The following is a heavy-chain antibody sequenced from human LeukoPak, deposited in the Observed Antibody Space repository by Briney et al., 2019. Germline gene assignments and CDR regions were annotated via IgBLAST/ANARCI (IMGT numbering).Heavy chain of an antibody. Sequence: AASVKVSCKASGGTFSSYAISWVRQAPGQGLEWMGGIIPIFGTANYAQKFQGRVTITTDEPTSTAYMELSSLRSEDTAVYYCASLSGYSNYGGGDWFDPWGQGTLVTVSS. CDR2: IIPIFGTA. J-gene: IGHJ5*02. CDR3: ASLSGYSNYGGGDWFDP. CDR1: GGTFSSYA. V-gene: IGHV1-69*05. D-gene: IGHD4-11*01.